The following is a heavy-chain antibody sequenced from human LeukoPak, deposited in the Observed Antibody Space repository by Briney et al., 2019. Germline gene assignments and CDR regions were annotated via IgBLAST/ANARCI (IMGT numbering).Heavy chain of an antibody. CDR3: ARINYRPIIKFFDF. D-gene: IGHD4-11*01. CDR2: IHPSGGST. J-gene: IGHJ4*02. Sequence: ASVKVSCKASGYTFTSYYMHWVRQAPGQGLEWMGIIHPSGGSTSYAQKFQGRVTMITDTSTSTAYMELRSLRSDDTAVYYCARINYRPIIKFFDFWGQGTLVTVSS. V-gene: IGHV1-46*01. CDR1: GYTFTSYY.